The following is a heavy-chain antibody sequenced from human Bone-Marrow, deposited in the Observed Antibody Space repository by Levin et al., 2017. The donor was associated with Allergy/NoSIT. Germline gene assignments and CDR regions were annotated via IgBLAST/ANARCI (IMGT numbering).Heavy chain of an antibody. J-gene: IGHJ4*02. Sequence: GESLKISCAASGFTVSSNYMSWVRQAPGKGLEWVSVIYSGGSTYYADSVKGRFTISRDNSKNTLYLQMSGLRAEDTAMYYCVKDLAYQAGGAPCWGQGTLVTVFS. CDR2: IYSGGST. CDR1: GFTVSSNY. D-gene: IGHD2-2*01. CDR3: VKDLAYQAGGAPC. V-gene: IGHV3-53*01.